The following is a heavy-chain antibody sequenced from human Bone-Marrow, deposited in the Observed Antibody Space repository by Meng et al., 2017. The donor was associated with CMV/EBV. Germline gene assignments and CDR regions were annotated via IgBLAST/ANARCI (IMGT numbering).Heavy chain of an antibody. D-gene: IGHD5-12*01. CDR2: INHSGST. CDR1: GGSFSGYY. Sequence: SETLSLTCAVYGGSFSGYYWSWIRQPPGKGLEWIGEINHSGSTNYNPSLKIRVTISVDTSKNQFSLKLTSVTAADTAVYYCARTRWLRFRIDAFDIWGQGTMVTVSS. J-gene: IGHJ3*02. CDR3: ARTRWLRFRIDAFDI. V-gene: IGHV4-34*01.